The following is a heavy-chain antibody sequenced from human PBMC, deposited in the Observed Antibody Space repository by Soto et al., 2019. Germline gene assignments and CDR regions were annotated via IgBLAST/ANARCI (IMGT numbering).Heavy chain of an antibody. V-gene: IGHV3-66*04. Sequence: EVQLVESGGGLVQPGGSLRLSCAASGFNVSSNYMNWVRQAPGKGLEWVSVIYSGGSTYYADSVKGRFTISRDTSKNTLYLQMNSLRAEDTAVYHCAKQLLVPYYFDYWGQGTLVTVSS. J-gene: IGHJ4*02. CDR3: AKQLLVPYYFDY. CDR1: GFNVSSNY. D-gene: IGHD2-15*01. CDR2: IYSGGST.